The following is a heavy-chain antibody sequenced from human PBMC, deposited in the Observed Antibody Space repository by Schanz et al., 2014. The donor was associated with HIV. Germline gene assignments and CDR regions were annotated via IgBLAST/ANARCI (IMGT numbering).Heavy chain of an antibody. Sequence: QVQLVQSGAEVKKPGSSVKVSCKASGGTFSNYAISWVRQAPGQGLEWMGWINPNRGGTNYAQKYLGRVTMTRDTSISTAYIELSSLTSDDTAVYYCARAPPREQWLIGYYGMDVWGQGTTVTVSS. CDR1: GGTFSNYA. CDR3: ARAPPREQWLIGYYGMDV. V-gene: IGHV1-2*02. CDR2: INPNRGGT. D-gene: IGHD6-19*01. J-gene: IGHJ6*02.